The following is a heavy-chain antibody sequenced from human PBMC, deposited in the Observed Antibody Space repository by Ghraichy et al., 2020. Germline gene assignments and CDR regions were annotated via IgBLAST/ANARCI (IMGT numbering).Heavy chain of an antibody. Sequence: ESLNISCTFSGGSINTYYWNWIRQPPGKGLEWIGYIYYSGNTKYNPSLESRVTMSIDTSKSQFSLKLNSVTAADTAIYYCARDRDYYGFMDVWGQGTTVTVSS. CDR2: IYYSGNT. D-gene: IGHD3-10*01. CDR3: ARDRDYYGFMDV. CDR1: GGSINTYY. J-gene: IGHJ6*02. V-gene: IGHV4-59*01.